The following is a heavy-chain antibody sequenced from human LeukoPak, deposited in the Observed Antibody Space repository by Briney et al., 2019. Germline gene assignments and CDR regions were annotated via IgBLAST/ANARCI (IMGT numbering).Heavy chain of an antibody. CDR1: GYTFTSHH. Sequence: SVKVSCKASGYTFTSHHINWVRQAPGQGLEWMGRIIPILGIANYAQKFQGRVTITADKSTSTAYMELSSLRSEDTAVYYCAGGLEGVVPVWGQGTLVTVSS. V-gene: IGHV1-69*04. CDR3: AGGLEGVVPV. CDR2: IIPILGIA. D-gene: IGHD2-2*01. J-gene: IGHJ4*02.